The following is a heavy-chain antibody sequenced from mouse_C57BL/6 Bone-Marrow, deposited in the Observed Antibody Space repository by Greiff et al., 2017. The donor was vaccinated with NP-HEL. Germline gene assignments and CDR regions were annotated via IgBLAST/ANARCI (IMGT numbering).Heavy chain of an antibody. Sequence: QVQLQQPGAELVRPGSSVKLSCKASGYTFTSYWMHWVKQRPIQGLEWIGNIDPSDSETPYNQKFKDKATLTVDKSSSTAYMQLSSLTSEDSAVYYCVTGPTAESYFDYWGQGTTLTVSS. CDR2: IDPSDSET. V-gene: IGHV1-52*01. CDR3: VTGPTAESYFDY. CDR1: GYTFTSYW. J-gene: IGHJ2*01. D-gene: IGHD3-2*01.